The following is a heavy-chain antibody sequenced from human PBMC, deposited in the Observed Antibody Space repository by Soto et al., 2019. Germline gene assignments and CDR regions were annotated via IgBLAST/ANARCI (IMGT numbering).Heavy chain of an antibody. D-gene: IGHD2-15*01. CDR2: IYYSGST. Sequence: QVQLQESGPGLVKPSQTLSLTCTVSGGSISSGGYYWSWIRQHPGKGLEWIGYIYYSGSTYYNPSLKRRVTISVDTSKTQFSLKLSSVTAADTAVYYCARNQDCSGGSCYSFYFDYWGQGTLVTVSS. J-gene: IGHJ4*02. V-gene: IGHV4-31*03. CDR3: ARNQDCSGGSCYSFYFDY. CDR1: GGSISSGGYY.